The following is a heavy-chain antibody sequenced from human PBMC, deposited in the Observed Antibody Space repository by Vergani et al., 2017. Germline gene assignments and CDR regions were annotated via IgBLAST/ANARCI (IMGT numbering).Heavy chain of an antibody. Sequence: EVQLLESGGGLVQPGGSLRLSCAASGFTFSSYAMSWVRQAPGKGLEWVSAISGSGGSTYYADSVKGRFTISRDNSKNTLYLQMNSLRADETAVYYCGKVRVSSSYFDYWGQGTLVTVSS. J-gene: IGHJ4*02. V-gene: IGHV3-23*01. D-gene: IGHD6-13*01. CDR2: ISGSGGST. CDR1: GFTFSSYA. CDR3: GKVRVSSSYFDY.